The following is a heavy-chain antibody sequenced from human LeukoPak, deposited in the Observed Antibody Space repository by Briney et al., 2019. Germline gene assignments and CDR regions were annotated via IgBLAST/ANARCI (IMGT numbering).Heavy chain of an antibody. CDR2: ISGNGGSI. J-gene: IGHJ4*02. D-gene: IGHD3-10*01. CDR3: ARDPRGVVSSSYFDS. CDR1: GFTFSSYA. Sequence: GGSLRLSCAASGFTFSSYAMNWVRQAPGKGLEWVSGISGNGGSIYYANSVKGRFTVSRDNSKNTLYLQMNSLRAEDTAVYYCARDPRGVVSSSYFDSWGQGTLVTVSS. V-gene: IGHV3-23*01.